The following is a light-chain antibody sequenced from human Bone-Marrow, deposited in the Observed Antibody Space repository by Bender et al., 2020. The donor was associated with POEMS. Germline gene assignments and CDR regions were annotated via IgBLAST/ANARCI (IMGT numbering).Light chain of an antibody. CDR2: VEAIGSY. Sequence: QPVLTQSSSASASLGSSVKLTCTLSSGHSRYNIAWHQQQPGKAPRYLMKVEAIGSYNKGSGVPDRFSGSSSGADRYLTISNLQSEDEADYYCETWDSNIRVFGGGTKLTVL. CDR1: SGHSRYN. J-gene: IGLJ3*02. V-gene: IGLV4-60*03. CDR3: ETWDSNIRV.